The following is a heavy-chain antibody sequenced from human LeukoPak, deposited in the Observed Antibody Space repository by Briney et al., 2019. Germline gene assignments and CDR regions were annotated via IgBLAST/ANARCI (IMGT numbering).Heavy chain of an antibody. Sequence: GRSLRLSCAASGFTFSSYAMHWVRQAPGKGLEWVGRIRNKANSYTTEYAASVKGRITISRDDSKNSLYLQMNSLKTEDTAVYYCARSSSSWYPLFDYWGQGTLVTVSS. V-gene: IGHV3-72*01. D-gene: IGHD6-13*01. CDR2: IRNKANSYTT. CDR3: ARSSSSWYPLFDY. CDR1: GFTFSSYA. J-gene: IGHJ4*02.